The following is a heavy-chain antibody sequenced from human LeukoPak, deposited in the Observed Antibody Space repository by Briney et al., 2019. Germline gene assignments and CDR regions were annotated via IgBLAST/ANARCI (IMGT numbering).Heavy chain of an antibody. CDR2: ISGSGGST. CDR3: AKDGIGGIYYDSSGYFDN. D-gene: IGHD3-22*01. Sequence: GGSLRLSCAASGFTFNNYAMSWVRQAPGKGLEWVSAISGSGGSTYYADPLKGRFTISRDNSKNTLYLQMNSLRAEDTALYYCAKDGIGGIYYDSSGYFDNWGQGTLVTVSS. CDR1: GFTFNNYA. J-gene: IGHJ4*02. V-gene: IGHV3-23*01.